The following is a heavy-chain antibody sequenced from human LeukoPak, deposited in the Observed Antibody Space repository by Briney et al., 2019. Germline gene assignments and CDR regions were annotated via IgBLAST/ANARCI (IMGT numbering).Heavy chain of an antibody. V-gene: IGHV4-39*01. Sequence: SETLSLTCTVPGGSISSGSYYWAWIRQPPGKGLEWIGTAYYSGGTYYNPSLKSRVTMSVDTSNSQFSLKLSSVTAADTAVYYCSRQSIAVAGTGYFQHWGQGTLVTVSS. CDR3: SRQSIAVAGTGYFQH. J-gene: IGHJ1*01. D-gene: IGHD6-19*01. CDR2: AYYSGGT. CDR1: GGSISSGSYY.